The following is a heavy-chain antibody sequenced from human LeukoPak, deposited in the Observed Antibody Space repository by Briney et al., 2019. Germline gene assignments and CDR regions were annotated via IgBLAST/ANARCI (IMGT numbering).Heavy chain of an antibody. Sequence: GGSLRLSCAASGFTFSSYTMNWLRQAPGKGLEWVSSISSSSSYIYYADSVKGRFSISRDNAKNSLYLQMNSLRAEDTAVYYRARDKGSYDSDFWGQGTLVTVSS. J-gene: IGHJ4*02. V-gene: IGHV3-21*01. D-gene: IGHD5-18*01. CDR3: ARDKGSYDSDF. CDR1: GFTFSSYT. CDR2: ISSSSSYI.